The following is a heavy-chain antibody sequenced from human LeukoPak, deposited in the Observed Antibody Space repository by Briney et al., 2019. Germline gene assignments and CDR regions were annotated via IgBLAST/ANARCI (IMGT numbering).Heavy chain of an antibody. D-gene: IGHD6-6*01. V-gene: IGHV3-21*01. J-gene: IGHJ1*01. CDR3: ARDRVLGFQH. CDR1: GFTFSSYS. CDR2: ISSSSSYI. Sequence: GGSLRLSCAASGFTFSSYSMNWVRQAPGKGLEWVSSISSSSSYIYYADSVKGRFAISRDNAKNSLYLQMNSLRAEDTAVYYCARDRVLGFQHWGQGTLVTVSS.